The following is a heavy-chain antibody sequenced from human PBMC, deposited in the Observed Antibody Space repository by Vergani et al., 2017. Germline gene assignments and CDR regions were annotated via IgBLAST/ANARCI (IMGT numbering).Heavy chain of an antibody. D-gene: IGHD4-17*01. J-gene: IGHJ4*02. CDR1: GFSFNTYG. Sequence: QVQLVETGGGVVQPGGSLRLYCATSGFSFNTYGAHWVRQAPGKGLEWVAFIGYDGRIKYNVDSVKGRFTISRDTSKKTLSLQMRSLRADDTAVYYCAKDGRENSDYGYFDYWGEASLVAVSS. V-gene: IGHV3-30*02. CDR3: AKDGRENSDYGYFDY. CDR2: IGYDGRIK.